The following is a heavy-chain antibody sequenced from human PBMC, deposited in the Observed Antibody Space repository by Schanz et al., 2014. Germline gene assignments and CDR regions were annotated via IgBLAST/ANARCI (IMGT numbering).Heavy chain of an antibody. CDR2: IYSGGST. V-gene: IGHV3-66*01. J-gene: IGHJ3*02. Sequence: EVQLVESGGGLVQPGGSLRLSCAASGFTFRDYGMNWVRQAPGKGLEWVSVIYSGGSTYYADSVKGRFTISRDNSKNTLYLQMNSLRAEDTAVYYCARDRWDWNNAFDIWGQGTMVTVSS. CDR3: ARDRWDWNNAFDI. D-gene: IGHD1-1*01. CDR1: GFTFRDYG.